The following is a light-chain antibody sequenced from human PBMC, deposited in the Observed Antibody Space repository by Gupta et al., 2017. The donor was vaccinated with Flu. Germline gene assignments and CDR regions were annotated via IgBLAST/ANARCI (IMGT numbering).Light chain of an antibody. CDR2: AAS. CDR1: QSISSY. CDR3: QQSYSTLFT. J-gene: IGKJ3*01. Sequence: GDRVTITCRASQSISSYLNWYQQKPGKAPKLLIYAASSLQSGVPSRFSGSGSGTDFTLTISSLQPEDFATYYCQQSYSTLFTFGPGTKVDIK. V-gene: IGKV1-39*01.